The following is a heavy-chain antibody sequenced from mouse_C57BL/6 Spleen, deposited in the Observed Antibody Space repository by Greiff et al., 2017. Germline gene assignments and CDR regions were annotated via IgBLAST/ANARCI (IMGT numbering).Heavy chain of an antibody. Sequence: QVQLQQSGPELVKPGASVKLSCKASGYTFTSYDINWVKQRPGQGLEWIGWIYPRDGSTKYNEKFKGKATLTVDTSSSPAYMGLHSLTSEDSAVYFCANYGRGHYFDYWGQGTTLTVSS. J-gene: IGHJ2*01. CDR2: IYPRDGST. CDR3: ANYGRGHYFDY. D-gene: IGHD1-1*01. CDR1: GYTFTSYD. V-gene: IGHV1-85*01.